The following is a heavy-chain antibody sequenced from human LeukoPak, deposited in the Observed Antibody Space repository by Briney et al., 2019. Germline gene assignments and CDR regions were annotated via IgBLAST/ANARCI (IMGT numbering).Heavy chain of an antibody. D-gene: IGHD2-8*01. Sequence: ASVKVSCKASGGTFSNYAINWVRQAPGQGLEWTGGIISIFGTANYAQKLQGRVTMATDTSTSTAYMELRSLRSDDTAVYYCARGLMGSGLNWFDPWGQGTLVTVSS. CDR1: GGTFSNYA. V-gene: IGHV1-69*05. CDR2: IISIFGTA. J-gene: IGHJ5*02. CDR3: ARGLMGSGLNWFDP.